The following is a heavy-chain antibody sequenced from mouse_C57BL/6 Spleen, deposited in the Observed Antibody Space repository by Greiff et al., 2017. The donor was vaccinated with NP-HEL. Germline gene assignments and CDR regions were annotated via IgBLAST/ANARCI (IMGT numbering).Heavy chain of an antibody. D-gene: IGHD1-1*01. CDR3: ARHGSSYGWFAY. CDR1: GYTFTDYY. V-gene: IGHV1-76*01. CDR2: IYPGIGNT. J-gene: IGHJ3*01. Sequence: VQLQQSGAELVRPGASFNLSFTSSGYTFTDYYINWVKQRPGQGLEWIARIYPGIGNTYYNEKFKGKATLTAEKSSSTAYMQLSSLTSEDSAVYFCARHGSSYGWFAYWGQGTLVTVSA.